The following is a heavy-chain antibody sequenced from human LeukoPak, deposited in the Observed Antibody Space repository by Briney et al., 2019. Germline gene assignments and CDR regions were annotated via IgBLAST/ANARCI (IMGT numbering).Heavy chain of an antibody. J-gene: IGHJ4*02. D-gene: IGHD3-16*01. CDR1: GGSIRSYY. V-gene: IGHV4-59*01. Sequence: SPSETLSLTCTVSGGSIRSYYWSWIRQPPGRGLEWIGYIYYSGSTNYNPSLKSRVTISVDTSKNQFSLKLSSVTAADTAVYYCARGWGYFDYWGQGTLVTVSS. CDR3: ARGWGYFDY. CDR2: IYYSGST.